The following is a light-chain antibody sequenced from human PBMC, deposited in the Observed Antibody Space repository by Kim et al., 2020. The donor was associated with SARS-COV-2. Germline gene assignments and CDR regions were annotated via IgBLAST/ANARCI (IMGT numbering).Light chain of an antibody. J-gene: IGKJ2*01. CDR2: GAS. CDR3: QQYGSSLPYT. CDR1: QSVSSRY. Sequence: SPGEIATLACRASQSVSSRYLAWYQQKPGQPPRLLIYGASSRATGTPDRFSGSGSGTDFSLTISRLEPEDLAVYYCQQYGSSLPYTFGQGTKLEI. V-gene: IGKV3-20*01.